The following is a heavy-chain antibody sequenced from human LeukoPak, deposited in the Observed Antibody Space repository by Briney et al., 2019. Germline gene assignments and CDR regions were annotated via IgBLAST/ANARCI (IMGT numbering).Heavy chain of an antibody. CDR1: GNYW. Sequence: GGSLRLSCAASGNYWMQWVRQVPGKGLVWVSHINSDGSWTSYADSVKGRFTISKDNAKNTVYLQMNSLRAEDTAVYYCVSFYETYWGRGTLVTVSS. CDR2: INSDGSWT. CDR3: VSFYETY. V-gene: IGHV3-74*01. D-gene: IGHD2/OR15-2a*01. J-gene: IGHJ4*02.